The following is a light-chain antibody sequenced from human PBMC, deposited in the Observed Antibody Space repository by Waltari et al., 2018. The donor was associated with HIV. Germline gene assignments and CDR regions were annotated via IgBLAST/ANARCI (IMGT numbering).Light chain of an antibody. Sequence: EVVLTQSPGTLSLSPGERATLSCRASQTVSSTYLAWYQQKPGQAPRRLIYGASSRATGIPDRFSGSGSGTDFTLTISTLEPEYFAVYYCQQYDRSPQTFGQGTKVEIK. J-gene: IGKJ1*01. CDR1: QTVSSTY. V-gene: IGKV3-20*01. CDR2: GAS. CDR3: QQYDRSPQT.